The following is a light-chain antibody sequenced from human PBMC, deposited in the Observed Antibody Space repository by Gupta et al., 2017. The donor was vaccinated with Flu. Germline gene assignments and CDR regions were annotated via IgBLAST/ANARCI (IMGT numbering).Light chain of an antibody. Sequence: QTALTPPASVSGSPGPSITISCPGTSSDVGGYNYVSWYQQHPGKAPKLMIYEVSNRPSGVSNRFSGSKSGNTASLTISGLQAEDEADYYCSSYTSSSTPCVFGGGTKLTVL. V-gene: IGLV2-14*01. CDR3: SSYTSSSTPCV. J-gene: IGLJ3*02. CDR1: SSDVGGYNY. CDR2: EVS.